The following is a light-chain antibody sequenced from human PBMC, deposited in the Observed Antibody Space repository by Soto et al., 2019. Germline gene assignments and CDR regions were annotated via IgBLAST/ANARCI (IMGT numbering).Light chain of an antibody. J-gene: IGKJ1*01. CDR1: QSVSNGS. CDR2: GAS. CDR3: QQYASSPRT. V-gene: IGKV3-20*01. Sequence: PGERATRSCTASQSVSNGSVAWYQQKPGQAPRLLIYGASFTATGSSDRFSGSGSGTGFTLTISRLEPEDFAVYYCQQYASSPRTFGQGTKVDMK.